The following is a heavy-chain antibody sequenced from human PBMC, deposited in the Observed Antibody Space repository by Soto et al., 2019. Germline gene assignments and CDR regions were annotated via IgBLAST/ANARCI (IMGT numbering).Heavy chain of an antibody. V-gene: IGHV4-31*03. D-gene: IGHD2-2*01. J-gene: IGHJ6*03. Sequence: PSETLSLTCTVSGGSISSGGYYWSWIRQHPGKGLEWIGYIYYSGSTYYNPSLKSRVTISVDTSKNQFSLKLSSVTAADTAVYYCARDFRHCSSTSCYDYYYYMDVWGKGTTVTVSS. CDR1: GGSISSGGYY. CDR3: ARDFRHCSSTSCYDYYYYMDV. CDR2: IYYSGST.